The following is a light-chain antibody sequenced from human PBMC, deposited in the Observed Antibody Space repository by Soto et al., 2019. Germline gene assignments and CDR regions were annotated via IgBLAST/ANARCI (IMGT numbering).Light chain of an antibody. CDR3: SSYVTSGTLV. Sequence: QSVLTQAASVSGSPGQSITISCTGTSSDIGGSDYVSWYQKHPGKAPKVIIYEVSDRPSGVSDRFSGSKSGNTASLTISGLQAEDEAYYYCSSYVTSGTLVFGGGTKLTVL. V-gene: IGLV2-14*01. J-gene: IGLJ3*02. CDR1: SSDIGGSDY. CDR2: EVS.